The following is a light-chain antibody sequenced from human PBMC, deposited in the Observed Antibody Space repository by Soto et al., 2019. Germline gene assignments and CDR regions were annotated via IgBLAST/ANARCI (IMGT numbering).Light chain of an antibody. CDR3: SSYAGSNNV. Sequence: QSALTQPPSASGSPGQSVAISCTGTSSDVGGYNYVSWYQQHPGKAPKLMIYEVNKRPSGVPDRFSGSESGNSASLTVSGLQAEDEAEYYCSSYAGSNNVFGTGTKLTVL. CDR2: EVN. CDR1: SSDVGGYNY. J-gene: IGLJ1*01. V-gene: IGLV2-8*01.